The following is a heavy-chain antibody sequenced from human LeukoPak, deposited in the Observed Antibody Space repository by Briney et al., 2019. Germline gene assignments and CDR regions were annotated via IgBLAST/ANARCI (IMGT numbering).Heavy chain of an antibody. J-gene: IGHJ1*01. D-gene: IGHD2-15*01. CDR3: AGRGHRYSRD. V-gene: IGHV4-4*09. Sequence: SVTLSLTCTVSGDSVSSGYWTWIRQLPGEGLEWIGYISDSGITDYNPSLKSRLTISVDTSNNKFSLNLHSVTAADTAVYYCAGRGHRYSRDWGQGILVTVSS. CDR2: ISDSGIT. CDR1: GDSVSSGY.